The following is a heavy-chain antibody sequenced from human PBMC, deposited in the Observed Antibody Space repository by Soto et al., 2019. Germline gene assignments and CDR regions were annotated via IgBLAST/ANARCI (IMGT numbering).Heavy chain of an antibody. J-gene: IGHJ5*02. V-gene: IGHV3-23*04. D-gene: IGHD3-3*01. CDR3: AKVLDPDFWGPSHGWFDR. CDR2: ISGNGIST. CDR1: GFTFINFA. Sequence: EVQLVESGGGLVHPEGSLRLSCAASGFTFINFAMTWVRQAPGKGLEWVSAISGNGISTYYADSVKGRFTISRDNSKDTVHLQMHSLRADDTAVYYCAKVLDPDFWGPSHGWFDRWGQGVLVTVSS.